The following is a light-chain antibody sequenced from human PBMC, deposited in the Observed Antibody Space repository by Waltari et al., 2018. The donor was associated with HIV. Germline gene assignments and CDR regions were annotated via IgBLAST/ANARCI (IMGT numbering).Light chain of an antibody. CDR3: ASNRLDSTLV. V-gene: IGLV2-14*03. Sequence: QSALTQPASVSGFPGQTINISCTGISTDSRFYQHVSWYQQHPGRVPRLIIYDIDSRPSGISDHFSGSRSGDSASLTISCLQSGDEAHYFCASNRLDSTLVFGGGTKLTIL. CDR2: DID. J-gene: IGLJ2*01. CDR1: STDSRFYQH.